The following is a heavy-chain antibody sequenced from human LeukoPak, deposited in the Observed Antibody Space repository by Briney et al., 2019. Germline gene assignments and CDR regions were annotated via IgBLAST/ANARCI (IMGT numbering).Heavy chain of an antibody. D-gene: IGHD1-26*01. CDR2: ISAYNGNT. V-gene: IGHV1-18*01. Sequence: ASVKVSCKASGYTFTSYGISWVRQAPGQGLEWMGWISAYNGNTNYAQKLQGRVTMPTDTSTSTAYMELRSLRSDDTAVYYCARFSGSYYLAAPETEFDYWGQGTLVTVSS. CDR1: GYTFTSYG. CDR3: ARFSGSYYLAAPETEFDY. J-gene: IGHJ4*02.